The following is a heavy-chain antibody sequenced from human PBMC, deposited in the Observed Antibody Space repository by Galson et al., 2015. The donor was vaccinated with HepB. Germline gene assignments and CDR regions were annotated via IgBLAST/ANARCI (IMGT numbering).Heavy chain of an antibody. Sequence: SLRLSCAASGFTFSGSAMHWVRQASGKGLEWVGRIRSKANSYATAYAASVKGRFTISRDDSKNTAYLQMNSLKTEDTAVYYCTSGKYCSGGSCYSGLMGGWGQGTLVTVSS. CDR1: GFTFSGSA. J-gene: IGHJ4*02. V-gene: IGHV3-73*01. D-gene: IGHD2-15*01. CDR2: IRSKANSYAT. CDR3: TSGKYCSGGSCYSGLMGG.